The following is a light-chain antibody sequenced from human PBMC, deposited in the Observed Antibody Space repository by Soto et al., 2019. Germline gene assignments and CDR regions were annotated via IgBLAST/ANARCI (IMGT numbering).Light chain of an antibody. CDR3: MQALDVQWT. CDR2: LTS. J-gene: IGKJ1*01. CDR1: QSLVSSSYNY. Sequence: EIVMTQSPLSLSVTPGEPASISCRSSQSLVSSSYNYLDWYVQKPGQSPHLLIYLTSRRASGVRDRVSGSGTGTNFTLQISRVEAEDVGVYYCMQALDVQWTFGQGTKVEIK. V-gene: IGKV2-28*01.